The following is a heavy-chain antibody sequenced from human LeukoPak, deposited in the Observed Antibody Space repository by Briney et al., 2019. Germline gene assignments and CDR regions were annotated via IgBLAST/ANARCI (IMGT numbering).Heavy chain of an antibody. Sequence: PSETLSLTCTVSGGSISSSSHYWGWIRQPPGKGLEWIASIHYSGSTNYNPSLKSRVTISVDTSKNQVSLKLSSVTAADTAVYYCAKHESLIAFDIWGQGTMVTVSS. CDR2: IHYSGST. CDR1: GGSISSSSHY. J-gene: IGHJ3*02. V-gene: IGHV4-39*01. CDR3: AKHESLIAFDI.